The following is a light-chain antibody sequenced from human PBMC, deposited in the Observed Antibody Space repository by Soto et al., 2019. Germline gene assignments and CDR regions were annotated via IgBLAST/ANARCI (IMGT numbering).Light chain of an antibody. Sequence: IQMTQSPSSLSASVGDRVTITCRASQDINKYLAWYRQKPGKAPALLIYGASTLQSGVPSRFSGSGSGTDFTLTITSMQPEDVSTYYCQKYGSATRTCGTGTKVDI. CDR2: GAS. CDR3: QKYGSATRT. J-gene: IGKJ4*01. CDR1: QDINKY. V-gene: IGKV1-27*01.